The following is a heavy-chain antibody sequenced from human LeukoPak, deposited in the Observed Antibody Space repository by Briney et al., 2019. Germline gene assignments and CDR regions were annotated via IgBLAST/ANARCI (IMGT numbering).Heavy chain of an antibody. D-gene: IGHD3-10*01. V-gene: IGHV5-51*01. Sequence: GESLKISCKGSGYSFTIYWIGWVRQMPGKGLEWMGIIYPSDSDTRYSPSFQGQVTISADKSVSTAYLQWSSLEASDTAMYYCARTMVRGVITSSFDFWGQGTLVTVSS. CDR3: ARTMVRGVITSSFDF. J-gene: IGHJ4*02. CDR2: IYPSDSDT. CDR1: GYSFTIYW.